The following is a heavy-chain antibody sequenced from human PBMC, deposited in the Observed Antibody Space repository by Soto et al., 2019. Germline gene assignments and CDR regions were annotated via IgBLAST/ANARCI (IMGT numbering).Heavy chain of an antibody. CDR1: GGSISSSSYY. CDR2: IYYSGST. Sequence: SETLSLTCTVSGGSISSSSYYWGWIRQPPGKGLEWIGSIYYSGSTYYNPSLKSRVTISVDTSKNQFSLKLSSVTAADTAVYYCARTIGYCSGGSCPGGDYWGQGTLVTVSS. J-gene: IGHJ4*02. V-gene: IGHV4-39*01. D-gene: IGHD2-15*01. CDR3: ARTIGYCSGGSCPGGDY.